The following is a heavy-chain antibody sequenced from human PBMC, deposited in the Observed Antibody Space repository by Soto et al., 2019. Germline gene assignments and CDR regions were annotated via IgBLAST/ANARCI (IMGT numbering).Heavy chain of an antibody. V-gene: IGHV3-66*01. Sequence: EVQLVESGGGLVQPGGSLRLSCAASGFTVSSNYMSWVRQAPGKGLEWVSVIYSGGSTYYADSVKGRFTISRDHSKNTPYLQMNSLRAEDTAVYYCARDYCSGGSCYLASFDYWGQGTLVTVSS. CDR3: ARDYCSGGSCYLASFDY. D-gene: IGHD2-15*01. CDR2: IYSGGST. J-gene: IGHJ4*02. CDR1: GFTVSSNY.